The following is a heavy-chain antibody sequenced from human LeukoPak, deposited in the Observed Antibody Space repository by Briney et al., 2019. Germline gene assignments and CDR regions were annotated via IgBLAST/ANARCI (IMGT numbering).Heavy chain of an antibody. V-gene: IGHV3-48*03. D-gene: IGHD3-10*01. CDR1: GFTFSSYE. CDR2: ISRSGSTI. CDR3: ARDHYGSGSYYSSDYYYGMDV. Sequence: PGGSLRLSCAASGFTFSSYEMNWVRQAPGKGLEWVSYISRSGSTIYYADSVKGRFTISRDNAKNSLYLQMNSLRAEDTAVYYCARDHYGSGSYYSSDYYYGMDVWGKGTTVTVSS. J-gene: IGHJ6*04.